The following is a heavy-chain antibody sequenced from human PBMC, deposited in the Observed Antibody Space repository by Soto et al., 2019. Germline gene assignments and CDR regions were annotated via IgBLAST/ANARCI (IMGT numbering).Heavy chain of an antibody. V-gene: IGHV3-23*01. J-gene: IGHJ3*02. Sequence: EVQLLESGGGLVPPGGSLRLSCAASGFTFTSYAMSWVRQAPGTGLECVSLISGSGGSTYYADSVKGRFTISRDDSKNAVYLHMYSLRAEDTAVYYCAKQRGYRCGWYGAFDIGGQGTMVPVSS. D-gene: IGHD6-19*01. CDR3: AKQRGYRCGWYGAFDI. CDR1: GFTFTSYA. CDR2: ISGSGGST.